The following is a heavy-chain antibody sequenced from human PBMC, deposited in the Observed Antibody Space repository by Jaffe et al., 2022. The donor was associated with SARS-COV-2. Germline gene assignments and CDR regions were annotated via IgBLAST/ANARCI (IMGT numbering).Heavy chain of an antibody. Sequence: EVQLVESGGGLVQPGRSLRLSCAASGFTFDDYAMHWVRQAPGKGLEWVSGISWNSGSIGYADSVKGRFTISRDNAKNSLYLQMNSLRAEDTALYYCAKGSSPYYDFWSGELDYWGQGTLVTVSS. D-gene: IGHD3-3*01. J-gene: IGHJ4*02. CDR3: AKGSSPYYDFWSGELDY. V-gene: IGHV3-9*01. CDR2: ISWNSGSI. CDR1: GFTFDDYA.